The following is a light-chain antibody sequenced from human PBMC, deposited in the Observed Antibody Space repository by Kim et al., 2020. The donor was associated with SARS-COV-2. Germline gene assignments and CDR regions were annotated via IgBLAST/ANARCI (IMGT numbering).Light chain of an antibody. CDR1: KLGEKY. CDR3: QAWDSSTACVV. Sequence: PGQTASITCSGDKLGEKYACWYQQKPGQSPVLVIYQDSKRPSGIPERFSGSNSGNTATLTISGTQAMDEADYYCQAWDSSTACVVFGGGTQLTVL. V-gene: IGLV3-1*01. J-gene: IGLJ2*01. CDR2: QDS.